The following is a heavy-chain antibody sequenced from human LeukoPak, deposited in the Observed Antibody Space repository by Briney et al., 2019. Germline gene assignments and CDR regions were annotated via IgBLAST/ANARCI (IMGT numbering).Heavy chain of an antibody. J-gene: IGHJ3*02. CDR3: ARDRVQLERPGPFDI. CDR1: GGTFSSYA. CDR2: IIPIFGTA. Sequence: ATVKVSCKASGGTFSSYAISWVRQAPGQGLEWMGGIIPIFGTANYAQKFQGRVTITADESTSTAYMELSSLRSEDTAVYYCARDRVQLERPGPFDIWGQGTMVTVSS. D-gene: IGHD1-1*01. V-gene: IGHV1-69*13.